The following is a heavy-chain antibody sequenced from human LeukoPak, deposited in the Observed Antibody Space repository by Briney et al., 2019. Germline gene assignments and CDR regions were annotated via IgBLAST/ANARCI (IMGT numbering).Heavy chain of an antibody. Sequence: SETLSLTCTVSGGSISSYYWSWIRQPPGKGLEWIGYIYYSGSTNYNPSLKSRVTISVDRSKNQFSLKLNSVTAADTAVYYCARRHDGEFDYWGQGTLVTVSS. J-gene: IGHJ4*02. V-gene: IGHV4-59*08. CDR3: ARRHDGEFDY. CDR2: IYYSGST. D-gene: IGHD3-10*01. CDR1: GGSISSYY.